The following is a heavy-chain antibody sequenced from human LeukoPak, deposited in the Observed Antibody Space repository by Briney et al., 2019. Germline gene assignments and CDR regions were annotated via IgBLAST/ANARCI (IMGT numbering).Heavy chain of an antibody. J-gene: IGHJ4*02. D-gene: IGHD6-19*01. V-gene: IGHV3-30-3*01. CDR1: GFTFSSSA. CDR3: ARDCDSSGWYEGFDY. Sequence: GRSLRLSCAASGFTFSSSAMHWVRQAPDKGLEWVAVISYDGSNKYYADSVKGRFTISRDNSKNTLYLQMNSLRADDTAVYYCARDCDSSGWYEGFDYWGQGTLVTVSS. CDR2: ISYDGSNK.